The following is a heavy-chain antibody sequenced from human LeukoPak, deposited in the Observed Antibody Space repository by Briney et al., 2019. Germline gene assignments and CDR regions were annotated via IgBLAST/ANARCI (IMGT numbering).Heavy chain of an antibody. CDR2: INHSGST. J-gene: IGHJ4*02. D-gene: IGHD6-6*01. V-gene: IGHV4-34*01. Sequence: SETLFLTCAAYGGSFSDYYWSWIRQPPGKGLEWIGEINHSGSTNYNPSLKSRVTMSVDTSKNQFSLKLSSVTAADTAVYYCARPFIAAPYFDYWGQGTLVTVSS. CDR3: ARPFIAAPYFDY. CDR1: GGSFSDYY.